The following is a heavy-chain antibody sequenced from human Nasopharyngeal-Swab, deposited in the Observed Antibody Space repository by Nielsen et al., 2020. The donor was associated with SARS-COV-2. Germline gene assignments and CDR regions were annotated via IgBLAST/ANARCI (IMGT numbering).Heavy chain of an antibody. CDR2: ISYDGSNK. J-gene: IGHJ6*02. Sequence: WSRQPPGKGLEWVAVISYDGSNKYYADSVKGRFTISRDNSKNTLYLQMNSLRAEDTAVYYCAKGQGSSSYGMDVWGQGTTVTVSS. D-gene: IGHD6-6*01. CDR3: AKGQGSSSYGMDV. V-gene: IGHV3-30*18.